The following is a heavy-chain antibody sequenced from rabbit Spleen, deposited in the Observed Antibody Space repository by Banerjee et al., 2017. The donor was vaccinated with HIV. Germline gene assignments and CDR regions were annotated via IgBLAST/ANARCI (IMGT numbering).Heavy chain of an antibody. CDR2: IYGGWSATT. Sequence: QEQLVESGGGLVRPEGSLKLSCTASGFSFSNKAVMCWFRQAPGKGLQWIACIYGGWSATTYSATWAKGRFTISKTSPTTVTLQMTRLTAADTATYFCARDDGSGWGFKYLWGPGTLVTVS. D-gene: IGHD4-1*01. J-gene: IGHJ6*01. CDR1: GFSFSNKAV. V-gene: IGHV1S45*01. CDR3: ARDDGSGWGFKYL.